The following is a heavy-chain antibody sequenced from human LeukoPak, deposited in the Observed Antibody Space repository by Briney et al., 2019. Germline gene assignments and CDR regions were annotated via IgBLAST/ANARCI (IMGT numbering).Heavy chain of an antibody. J-gene: IGHJ4*02. CDR2: ISANGGDI. CDR1: GFNFGVHY. Sequence: GGSLRLSCAASGFNFGVHYMSWLRQAPGKRPEWISYISANGGDITYADSVKGRFTISRDNAKNSLHLQMNRLRVEDTAVYHCVRHSGRAGGQWGQGTVIAVSS. V-gene: IGHV3/OR16-9*01. CDR3: VRHSGRAGGQ. D-gene: IGHD3-10*01.